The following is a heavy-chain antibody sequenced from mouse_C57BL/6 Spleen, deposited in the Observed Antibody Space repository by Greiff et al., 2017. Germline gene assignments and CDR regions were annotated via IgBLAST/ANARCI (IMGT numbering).Heavy chain of an antibody. D-gene: IGHD2-3*01. V-gene: IGHV1-80*01. J-gene: IGHJ2*01. CDR3: ARSPLYDGYGFDY. CDR2: IYPGDGDT. Sequence: VQLQQSGAELVKPGASVKISCKASGYAFSSYWMNWVKQRPGKGLEWIGQIYPGDGDTNYNGKFKGKATLTADKSSSTAYMQLSSLTSEDSAVYFCARSPLYDGYGFDYWGQGTTLTVSS. CDR1: GYAFSSYW.